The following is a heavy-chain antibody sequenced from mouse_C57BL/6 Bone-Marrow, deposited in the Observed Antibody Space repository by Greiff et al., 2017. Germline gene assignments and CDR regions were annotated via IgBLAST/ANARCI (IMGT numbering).Heavy chain of an antibody. D-gene: IGHD1-1*01. Sequence: VQLQQSGAELARPGASVKLSCKASGYTFTSYGISWVKQRTGQGLEWIGEIYPRSGNTYYNEKFKGKATLTADKSSSTAYMEIRSLTSEDSAVYFCANFYYYGSSYWFAYWGQGTLVTVSA. CDR1: GYTFTSYG. CDR3: ANFYYYGSSYWFAY. V-gene: IGHV1-81*01. J-gene: IGHJ3*01. CDR2: IYPRSGNT.